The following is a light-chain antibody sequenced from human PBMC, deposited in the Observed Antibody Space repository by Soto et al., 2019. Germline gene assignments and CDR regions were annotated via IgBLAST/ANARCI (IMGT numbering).Light chain of an antibody. CDR3: QQRSNWLYT. Sequence: EIVLTQSPATLSLSPGERATLSCRASQSVSSYLAWYQQKPGQAPRILIYDASNRATGIPARFSGSGSGTDFTLTISSLEPEDFAAYYCQQRSNWLYTFGQGTKLEIK. V-gene: IGKV3-11*01. CDR2: DAS. J-gene: IGKJ2*01. CDR1: QSVSSY.